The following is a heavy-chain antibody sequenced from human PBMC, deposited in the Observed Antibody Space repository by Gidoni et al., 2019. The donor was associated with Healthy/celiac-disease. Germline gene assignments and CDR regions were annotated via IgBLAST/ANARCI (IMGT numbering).Heavy chain of an antibody. V-gene: IGHV3-23*01. D-gene: IGHD3-10*01. CDR2: ISGSGGST. J-gene: IGHJ4*02. CDR3: AFTSGYFGEGYYFDY. Sequence: EVQLLESGGGLVQPGGSLRLSSSASGFTFSSYDMSWVRQAPGKGLEWVSAISGSGGSTDYADSVKGRFTIARDNSKNTLYLQMNSLRAEDTAVYYCAFTSGYFGEGYYFDYWGQGTLVTVSS. CDR1: GFTFSSYD.